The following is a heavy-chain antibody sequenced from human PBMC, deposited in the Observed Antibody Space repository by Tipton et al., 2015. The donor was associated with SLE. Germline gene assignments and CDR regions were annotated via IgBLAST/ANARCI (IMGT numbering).Heavy chain of an antibody. CDR3: ARDYGDYD. J-gene: IGHJ4*02. V-gene: IGHV4-61*09. D-gene: IGHD4-17*01. CDR1: GVSISSANYY. Sequence: TLSLTCTVSGVSISSANYYWSWIRQPAGKGLEWVGHMSSSGSTNYNPSLKSRVTISLDTSKNQFSLNLTSATAADTAVYYCARDYGDYDWGQGTLVTVSS. CDR2: MSSSGST.